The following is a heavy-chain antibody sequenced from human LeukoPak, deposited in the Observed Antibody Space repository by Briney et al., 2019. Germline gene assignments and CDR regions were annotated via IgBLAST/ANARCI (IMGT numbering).Heavy chain of an antibody. CDR1: GFTFSSYA. V-gene: IGHV3-23*01. Sequence: GGSLRLSCAASGFTFSSYAMSWVRQAPGKGLEWVSAISGSGGSAYYADSVKGRFTISRDNSKNTLYPQMNSLRAEDTAVYYCAKSMIVVVPYYFDYWGQGTLVTVSS. J-gene: IGHJ4*02. D-gene: IGHD3-22*01. CDR2: ISGSGGSA. CDR3: AKSMIVVVPYYFDY.